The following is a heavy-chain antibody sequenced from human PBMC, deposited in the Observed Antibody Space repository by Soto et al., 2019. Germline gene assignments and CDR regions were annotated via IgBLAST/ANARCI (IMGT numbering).Heavy chain of an antibody. CDR3: TRRARIGKQLWLPFDS. J-gene: IGHJ4*02. CDR1: GYTFRDHD. V-gene: IGHV1-8*01. D-gene: IGHD3-22*01. CDR2: MNPNSGNT. Sequence: GASVKVSCKASGYTFRDHDINWVRQASGQGLEWMGWMNPNSGNTAYAQKFQGRVTMTGDTTTNTAYMELTSLTSADTAVYYCTRRARIGKQLWLPFDSWAQGTLVTVSS.